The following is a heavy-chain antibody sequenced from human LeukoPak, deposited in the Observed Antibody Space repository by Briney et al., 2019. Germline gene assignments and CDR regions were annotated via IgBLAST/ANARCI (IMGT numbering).Heavy chain of an antibody. CDR2: IYYSGST. Sequence: SETLSLTCTVSGGSISSGDYYWSWIRQPPGKGLEWIGYIYYSGSTYHNPSLKSRVTISVDTTKNQFSLKLSSVSAADTAVYYCARVEYSSSWSAFDIWGQGTMLTVSS. V-gene: IGHV4-30-4*08. CDR1: GGSISSGDYY. CDR3: ARVEYSSSWSAFDI. J-gene: IGHJ3*02. D-gene: IGHD6-13*01.